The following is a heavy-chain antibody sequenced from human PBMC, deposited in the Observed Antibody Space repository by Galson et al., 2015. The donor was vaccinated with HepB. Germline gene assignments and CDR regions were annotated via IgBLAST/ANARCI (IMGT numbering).Heavy chain of an antibody. Sequence: LSLTCTVSGGSISTGSYYWGWTRQPPGKGLEWIGSVFYSGTTDYNPSLNSRVTISLDTSKNQFSLRLTSVTAADTALYYCTRLHGGYWGQGTLVTVSS. V-gene: IGHV4-39*01. CDR2: VFYSGTT. CDR1: GGSISTGSYY. D-gene: IGHD4-23*01. J-gene: IGHJ4*02. CDR3: TRLHGGY.